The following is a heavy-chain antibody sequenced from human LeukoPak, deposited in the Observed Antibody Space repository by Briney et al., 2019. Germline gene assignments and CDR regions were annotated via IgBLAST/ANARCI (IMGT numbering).Heavy chain of an antibody. Sequence: GRSLRLSCAASGFTFSSYGIHWVRQAPGKGLEWAAVIWYDGTNKYYADSVKGRFTISRDNSKNTLYLQMNSLRAEDTAVYYCGKDRGSSWYPDFDNWGQGTQVTVSS. CDR1: GFTFSSYG. D-gene: IGHD6-13*01. V-gene: IGHV3-33*06. CDR2: IWYDGTNK. CDR3: GKDRGSSWYPDFDN. J-gene: IGHJ4*02.